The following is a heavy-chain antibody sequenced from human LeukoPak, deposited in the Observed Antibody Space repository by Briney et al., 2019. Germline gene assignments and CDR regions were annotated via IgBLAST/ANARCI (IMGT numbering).Heavy chain of an antibody. V-gene: IGHV1-2*02. D-gene: IGHD7-27*01. J-gene: IGHJ3*02. Sequence: SVKVLYKASGYTFTGYYMHGVRQAPGQGLEYMGWIEPKSGGTNYGQKFQGRVTIARDTSISTAYMELSRLRSDDTDVYYCAREWELGSGAFDIWGQGTMVTVSS. CDR1: GYTFTGYY. CDR3: AREWELGSGAFDI. CDR2: IEPKSGGT.